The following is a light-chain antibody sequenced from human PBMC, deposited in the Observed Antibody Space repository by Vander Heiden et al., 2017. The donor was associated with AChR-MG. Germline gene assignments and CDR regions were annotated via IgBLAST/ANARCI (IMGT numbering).Light chain of an antibody. CDR3: AAWDVSLNGFV. CDR2: DNN. Sequence: QSVLTQPPSASGTPGQRVTISCSASGPHIGSNTVNWYQQLPGTAPKLLIYDNNRRPPGVPDRFSGSKSGTSASLAISGLQSEDEADYFCAAWDVSLNGFVFGTGTEVTV. J-gene: IGLJ1*01. V-gene: IGLV1-44*01. CDR1: GPHIGSNT.